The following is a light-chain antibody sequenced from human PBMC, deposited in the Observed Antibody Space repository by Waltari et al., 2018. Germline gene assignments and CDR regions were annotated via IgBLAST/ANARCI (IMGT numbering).Light chain of an antibody. CDR1: ILGNKY. Sequence: SYELTQPPSVSVPPGQTASITCSCDILGNKYASWYQQKPGQSPLLVIYQDTKRPSGIPERFSGSKSGNAATLTVSGTQAMDEADYYCQALGTGAWVFGGGTKLTVL. CDR2: QDT. J-gene: IGLJ3*02. V-gene: IGLV3-1*01. CDR3: QALGTGAWV.